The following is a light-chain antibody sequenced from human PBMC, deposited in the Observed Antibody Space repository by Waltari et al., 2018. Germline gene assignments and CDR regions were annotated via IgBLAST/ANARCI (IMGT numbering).Light chain of an antibody. CDR1: QTLFRSSDTRNH. V-gene: IGKV4-1*01. J-gene: IGKJ4*01. CDR3: QQYFDIPT. Sequence: DIVMTQSPDSLAVSLGERATINCKSSQTLFRSSDTRNHLAWYQQRPGQPLKLLIYWTSTRESGVPDRFSGGGSGTDFTLTISSLQAEDVAVYYCQQYFDIPTFGGGTKVEIK. CDR2: WTS.